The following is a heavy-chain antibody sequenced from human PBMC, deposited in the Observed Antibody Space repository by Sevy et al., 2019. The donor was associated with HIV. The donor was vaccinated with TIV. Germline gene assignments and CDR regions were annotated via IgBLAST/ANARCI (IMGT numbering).Heavy chain of an antibody. CDR1: GGTFSSYA. V-gene: IGHV1-69*13. Sequence: ASVKVSCKASGGTFSSYAISWVRQAPGQGLEWMGRIIPIFGTANYAQKFQGRVTITADESTSTAYMELSSLRSEDTAVYYCARDLTYYYDSSGSYYVDYWGQGTLVTVSS. J-gene: IGHJ4*02. D-gene: IGHD3-22*01. CDR2: IIPIFGTA. CDR3: ARDLTYYYDSSGSYYVDY.